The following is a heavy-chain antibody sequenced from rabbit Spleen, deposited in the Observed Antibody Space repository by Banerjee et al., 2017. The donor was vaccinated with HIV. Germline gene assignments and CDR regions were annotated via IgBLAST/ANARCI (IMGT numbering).Heavy chain of an antibody. Sequence: QQQLEESGGGLVKPGGTLTLTCTASGFSFSSGYGMCWVRQAPGKGLEWIACIENGDDKYYANWVNGRFTISRSTSLNTVTLQMTSLTAADTATYFCAREVAGVDAGSFDLWGQGTLVTVS. CDR2: IENGDDK. V-gene: IGHV1S43*01. CDR1: GFSFSSGYG. CDR3: AREVAGVDAGSFDL. J-gene: IGHJ3*01. D-gene: IGHD4-2*01.